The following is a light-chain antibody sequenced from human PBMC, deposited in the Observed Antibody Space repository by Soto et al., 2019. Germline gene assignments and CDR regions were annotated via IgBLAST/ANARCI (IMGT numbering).Light chain of an antibody. J-gene: IGKJ2*01. CDR3: HQYGASPYI. CDR2: DRS. Sequence: IVWTQSPATPSFSPGERATLSCEASQTCSSLYLAWYQQKPGLAPRLLIYDRSIRATGIGARFSGSGSGTHFTLTISRLEPEDFAVYYCHQYGASPYIFGQGTRLEI. V-gene: IGKV3D-20*01. CDR1: QTCSSLY.